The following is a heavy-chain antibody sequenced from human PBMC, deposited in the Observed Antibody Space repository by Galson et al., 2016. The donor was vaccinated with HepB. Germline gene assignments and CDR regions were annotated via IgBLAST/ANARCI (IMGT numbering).Heavy chain of an antibody. CDR2: IIPMFGIP. V-gene: IGHV1-69*13. CDR1: GGTFSSYS. J-gene: IGHJ6*02. D-gene: IGHD4-17*01. CDR3: ARDRDYRFRYGMDV. Sequence: SVKVSCKASGGTFSSYSISWVRQAPGQGLEWMGGIIPMFGIPNYAQKFQGRVTITADESTSTAYMELSSLRSDYTAVFYCARDRDYRFRYGMDVWGQGTTVTVSS.